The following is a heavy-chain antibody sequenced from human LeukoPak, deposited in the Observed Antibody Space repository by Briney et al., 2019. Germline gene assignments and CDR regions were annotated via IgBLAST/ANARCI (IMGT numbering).Heavy chain of an antibody. D-gene: IGHD4-17*01. V-gene: IGHV4-59*01. Sequence: PSETLSLTCTVSGGSISNYYWSWIRQPPGKGLEWIGYIYYSGSTNYNPSLKSRVTISVDTPKNQFSLKLSSVTAADTAVYYCASAGADAYGDYDDAFDIWGQGTMVTVSS. J-gene: IGHJ3*02. CDR1: GGSISNYY. CDR3: ASAGADAYGDYDDAFDI. CDR2: IYYSGST.